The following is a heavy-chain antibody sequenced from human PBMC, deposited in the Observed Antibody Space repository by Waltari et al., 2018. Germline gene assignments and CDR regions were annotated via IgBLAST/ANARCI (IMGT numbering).Heavy chain of an antibody. J-gene: IGHJ3*02. Sequence: QLQLQESGPGLVKPSETLSLTCTVSGGSISSSSYYWGWIRQPPGKGLEWIGSIYYSGSTYYNPSLKSRVTISVDTSKNQFSLKLSSVTAADTAVYYCAGYCGGDCYLDAFDIWGQGTMVTVSS. CDR3: AGYCGGDCYLDAFDI. CDR2: IYYSGST. V-gene: IGHV4-39*07. D-gene: IGHD2-21*01. CDR1: GGSISSSSYY.